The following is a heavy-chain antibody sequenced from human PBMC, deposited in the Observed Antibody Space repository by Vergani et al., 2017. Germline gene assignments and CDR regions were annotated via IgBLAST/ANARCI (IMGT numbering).Heavy chain of an antibody. CDR2: IWYDGSNK. J-gene: IGHJ4*02. CDR1: GFTFSSYG. Sequence: QVQLVESGGGVVQPGRSLRLSCAASGFTFSSYGMHWVRQAPGKGLEWVAVIWYDGSNKYYADSVKGRFTISRDNSKNTLYLQMNSLRAEDTAVYYCAKGDPYAAFDYWGQGTLVTVSS. CDR3: AKGDPYAAFDY. D-gene: IGHD2-21*02. V-gene: IGHV3-33*06.